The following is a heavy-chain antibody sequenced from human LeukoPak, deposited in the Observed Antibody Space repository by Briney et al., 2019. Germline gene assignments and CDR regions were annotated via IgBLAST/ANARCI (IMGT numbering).Heavy chain of an antibody. V-gene: IGHV3-48*04. D-gene: IGHD3-10*01. Sequence: GGSLRLSCAASGFTFSSYSMNWVRQAPGKGLEWVSYISSSSSTIYYADSEEGRFTISRDNAKNSLYLQMNSLRAEDTAVYYCARDCRFTDYGSGNSDYFDYWGQGTLVTVSS. J-gene: IGHJ4*02. CDR1: GFTFSSYS. CDR3: ARDCRFTDYGSGNSDYFDY. CDR2: ISSSSSTI.